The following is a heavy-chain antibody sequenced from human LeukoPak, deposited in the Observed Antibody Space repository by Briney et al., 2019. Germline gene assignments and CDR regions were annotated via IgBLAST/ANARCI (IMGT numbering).Heavy chain of an antibody. D-gene: IGHD3-16*01. CDR3: ATTRVGVLLANYYYYMDV. V-gene: IGHV1-69*05. Sequence: SVKVSXKASGGTFSSYAISWVRQAPGQGLEWMGGIIPIFGTANYAQKFQGRVTITTDESTSTAYMELSSLRSEDTAVYYCATTRVGVLLANYYYYMDVWGKGTTVTVSS. CDR2: IIPIFGTA. J-gene: IGHJ6*03. CDR1: GGTFSSYA.